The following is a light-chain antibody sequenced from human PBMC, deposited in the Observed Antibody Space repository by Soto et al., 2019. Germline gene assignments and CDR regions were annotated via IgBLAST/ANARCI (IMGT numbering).Light chain of an antibody. Sequence: DIQMTQSPSTLSASVGDRVTITCRASQSIKNRLAWYQQKPGEAPKLLIYKASTLESGVPSRFSGSGSGTEFTLTISCLQPDDFATYYCQQYHSYSPFTFGPGTKVDIK. V-gene: IGKV1-5*03. CDR1: QSIKNR. J-gene: IGKJ3*01. CDR2: KAS. CDR3: QQYHSYSPFT.